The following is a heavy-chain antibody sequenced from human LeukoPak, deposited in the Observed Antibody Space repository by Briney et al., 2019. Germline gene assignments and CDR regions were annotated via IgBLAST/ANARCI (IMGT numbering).Heavy chain of an antibody. CDR1: GFTFSSYG. CDR3: ARVPFGRSSWWGAFDI. V-gene: IGHV3-7*03. D-gene: IGHD6-13*01. J-gene: IGHJ3*02. CDR2: IKQDGSEK. Sequence: PGGSLRLSCAASGFTFSSYGMHWVRQAPGKGLEWVANIKQDGSEKYYVDSVKGRFTISRDNAKNSLYLQMNSLRAEDTAVYYCARVPFGRSSWWGAFDIWGQGTLVTVSS.